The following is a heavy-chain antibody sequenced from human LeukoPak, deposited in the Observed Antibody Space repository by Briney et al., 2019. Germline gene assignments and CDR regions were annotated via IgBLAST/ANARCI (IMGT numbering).Heavy chain of an antibody. D-gene: IGHD1-26*01. Sequence: ASVTVTCTSSVYTFTGYHMHWVRPPPGQGLEWMGCINPNSGGRNYAKKYQGRVTMTRNTSISTAYMEPSRLISDDTAVYYCAREGGSDHYSGSSTMDDWCKGTTVTVSS. V-gene: IGHV1-2*02. J-gene: IGHJ6*04. CDR1: VYTFTGYH. CDR2: INPNSGGR. CDR3: AREGGSDHYSGSSTMDD.